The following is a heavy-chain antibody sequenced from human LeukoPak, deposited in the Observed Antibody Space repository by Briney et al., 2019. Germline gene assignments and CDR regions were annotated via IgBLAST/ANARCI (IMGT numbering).Heavy chain of an antibody. CDR1: GFTFSTYG. CDR2: ISASGGST. Sequence: GGSLRLSCAASGFTFSTYGMTWVRQAPGKGLECVSGISASGGSTYYADSVKGRFTISRDNSKNTLYLQMSSLRAEDTAVYYCVKDLLAVAGTSNYWGQGTLVTVSS. J-gene: IGHJ4*02. D-gene: IGHD6-19*01. CDR3: VKDLLAVAGTSNY. V-gene: IGHV3-23*01.